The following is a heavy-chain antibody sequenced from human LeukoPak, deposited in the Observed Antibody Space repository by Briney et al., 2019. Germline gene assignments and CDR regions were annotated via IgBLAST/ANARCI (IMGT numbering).Heavy chain of an antibody. V-gene: IGHV4-30-4*01. D-gene: IGHD6-19*01. CDR1: GDSISSGDNY. Sequence: SQTLSLTCTVSGDSISSGDNYWSWIRQPPGKGLEWIGYIHYSGSTYYNPSLKSRVIISGDMSKNQFSLTLNSLTAADSAMYYCARAAAGTSSWYYFDYWGQGTLVTVSS. CDR3: ARAAAGTSSWYYFDY. J-gene: IGHJ4*02. CDR2: IHYSGST.